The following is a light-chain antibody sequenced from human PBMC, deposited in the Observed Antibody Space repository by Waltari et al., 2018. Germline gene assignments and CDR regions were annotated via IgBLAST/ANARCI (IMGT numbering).Light chain of an antibody. CDR2: GAS. V-gene: IGKV3-20*01. J-gene: IGKJ1*01. CDR1: QSVSSSY. Sequence: EIVLTQSPGTLSLSPGERATLSCRASQSVSSSYLAWYQQKPGQAPRLLIYGASSRATGIPDRFSGSGSGTDFTLTISRLEPEDVAVYYCQQVETFGQGTKVEIK. CDR3: QQVET.